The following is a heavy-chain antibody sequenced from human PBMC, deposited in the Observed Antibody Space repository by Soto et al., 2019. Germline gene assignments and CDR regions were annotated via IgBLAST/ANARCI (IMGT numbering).Heavy chain of an antibody. CDR1: GYTFTSYY. V-gene: IGHV1-46*01. CDR3: ARTLYGDNVDY. CDR2: INPSGST. Sequence: ASVKVSCKASGYTFTSYYIHWVRQAPGQGLEWMGIINPSGSTSYAQKFQGRVTMTRNTSISTAYMELSSLRSEDTAVYYCARTLYGDNVDYWGQGTLVTVSS. J-gene: IGHJ4*02. D-gene: IGHD4-17*01.